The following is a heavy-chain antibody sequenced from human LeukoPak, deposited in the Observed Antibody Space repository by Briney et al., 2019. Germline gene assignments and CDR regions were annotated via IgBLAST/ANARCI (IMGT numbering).Heavy chain of an antibody. V-gene: IGHV3-72*01. J-gene: IGHJ4*02. D-gene: IGHD6-19*01. CDR2: SRNKAKSYPT. CDR1: GFTFSDHF. CDR3: VRVGSVSGSDYLDY. Sequence: GGSLSLSCAVSGFTFSDHFLDWVRQAPGKGLEWVGRSRNKAKSYPTEYAASVKGRFTISRDDSKNSLYLQMNSLETEDTAVYYCVRVGSVSGSDYLDYWGQGTLVTVSS.